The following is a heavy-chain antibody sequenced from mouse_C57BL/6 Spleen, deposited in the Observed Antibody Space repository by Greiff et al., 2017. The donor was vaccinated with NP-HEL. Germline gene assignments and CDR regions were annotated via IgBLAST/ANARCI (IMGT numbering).Heavy chain of an antibody. J-gene: IGHJ4*01. D-gene: IGHD1-1*01. CDR3: AREHIYGTYYYAMDY. V-gene: IGHV3-6*01. CDR2: ISYDGSN. CDR1: GYSITSGYY. Sequence: EVKLQESGPGLVKPSQSLSLTCSVTGYSITSGYYWNWIRQFPGNKLEWMGYISYDGSNNYNPSLKNRISITRDTSKNQFFLKLNSVTTEDTATYYCAREHIYGTYYYAMDYWGQGTSVTVSS.